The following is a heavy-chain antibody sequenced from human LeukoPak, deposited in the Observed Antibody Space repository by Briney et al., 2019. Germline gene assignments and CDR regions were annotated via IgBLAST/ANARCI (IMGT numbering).Heavy chain of an antibody. Sequence: GSLRLSCSASGFIFSSYAMHWVRQAPGKGLEWVAVIAYDGSNKYYADSVKGRFTISRDNSKNTLYLQMNSLRAEDTAVYYCARYDARYGMDVWGQGTTVTVSS. D-gene: IGHD1-1*01. CDR1: GFIFSSYA. CDR3: ARYDARYGMDV. V-gene: IGHV3-30-3*01. CDR2: IAYDGSNK. J-gene: IGHJ6*02.